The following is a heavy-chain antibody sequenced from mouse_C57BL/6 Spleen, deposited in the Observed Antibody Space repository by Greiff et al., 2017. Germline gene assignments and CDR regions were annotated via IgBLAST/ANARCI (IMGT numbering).Heavy chain of an antibody. J-gene: IGHJ4*01. CDR2: ISSGSSTI. Sequence: EVKLMESGGGLVKPGGSLKLSCAASGFTFSDYGMHWVRQAPEKGLECVAYISSGSSTIYYADTVKGRFTISRDNAKNTLFLQMTSLRSEDTAMYYCASTGHYYAMDYWGQGTSVTVSS. D-gene: IGHD4-1*02. CDR1: GFTFSDYG. V-gene: IGHV5-17*01. CDR3: ASTGHYYAMDY.